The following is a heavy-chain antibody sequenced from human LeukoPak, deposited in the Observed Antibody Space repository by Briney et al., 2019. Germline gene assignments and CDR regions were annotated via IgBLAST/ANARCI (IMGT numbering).Heavy chain of an antibody. V-gene: IGHV4-61*02. Sequence: PSETLSLTCTVSGGSITSGSYYWSWIRQPATKGLEWIGRIDSSGPTDYNPSLKSRVTISVDTSKNQFSLKLSSVTAADTAVYYCARGLHDDFWSVALVGGPFDYWGQGTLVTVSS. CDR2: IDSSGPT. CDR1: GGSITSGSYY. J-gene: IGHJ4*02. CDR3: ARGLHDDFWSVALVGGPFDY. D-gene: IGHD3-3*01.